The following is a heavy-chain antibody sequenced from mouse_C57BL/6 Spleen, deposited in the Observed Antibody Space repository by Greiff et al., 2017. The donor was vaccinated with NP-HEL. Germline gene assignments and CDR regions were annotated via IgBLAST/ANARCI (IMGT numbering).Heavy chain of an antibody. CDR2: IYPGNSDT. V-gene: IGHV1-5*01. CDR1: GYTFTSYW. D-gene: IGHD1-1*01. J-gene: IGHJ4*01. Sequence: VQLQQSGTVLARPGASVKMSCKTSGYTFTSYWMHWVKQRPGQGLEWLGAIYPGNSDTSYNQKFKGKAKLTAVTSASTAYMELSSMTNEDAAVDYCTVPVVATDGMDYWGQGTSVTVSS. CDR3: TVPVVATDGMDY.